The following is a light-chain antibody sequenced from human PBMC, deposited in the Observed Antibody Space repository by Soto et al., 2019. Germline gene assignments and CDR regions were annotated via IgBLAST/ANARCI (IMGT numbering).Light chain of an antibody. CDR2: AAS. CDR1: QGISTY. J-gene: IGKJ1*01. CDR3: QNYIGAPWT. V-gene: IGKV1-27*01. Sequence: DIPMTQSPSSLSASVGDRVTITCRASQGISTYLVWYQQKPGTVPKLLIFAASTLQSGVPSRFSGSGSGTEFTLTISSLQPEDVATYYCQNYIGAPWTFGQGTKVEIK.